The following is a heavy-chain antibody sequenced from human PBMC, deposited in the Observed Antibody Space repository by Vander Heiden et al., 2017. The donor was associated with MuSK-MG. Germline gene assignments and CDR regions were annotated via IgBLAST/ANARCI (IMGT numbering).Heavy chain of an antibody. D-gene: IGHD4-4*01. J-gene: IGHJ4*02. CDR1: GYSISSGYY. Sequence: QVQLQESGPGLVKPSETLSLTCAVSGYSISSGYYWGWIRQPPGKGLEWIGSIYHSGSTYYNPALKSRVTISVDTSKNKFSLKLRSVTAADTAVYYCARHEMTTVTTDYWGQGTLVTVSS. CDR3: ARHEMTTVTTDY. CDR2: IYHSGST. V-gene: IGHV4-38-2*01.